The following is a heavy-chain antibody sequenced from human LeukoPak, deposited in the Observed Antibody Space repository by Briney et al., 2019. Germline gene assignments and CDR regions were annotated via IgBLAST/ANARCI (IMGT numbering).Heavy chain of an antibody. CDR1: GGSISSSNW. CDR2: IYHSGST. D-gene: IGHD2-21*02. CDR3: AVYCGGDCYSGVNNWFDP. V-gene: IGHV4-4*02. Sequence: PSETLSLTCAVSGGSISSSNWWSWVRQPPGKGLEWIGEIYHSGSTNYNPSLKSRVTTSVDKPKNQFSLKLSSVTAADTAVYYCAVYCGGDCYSGVNNWFDPWGQGTLVTVPS. J-gene: IGHJ5*02.